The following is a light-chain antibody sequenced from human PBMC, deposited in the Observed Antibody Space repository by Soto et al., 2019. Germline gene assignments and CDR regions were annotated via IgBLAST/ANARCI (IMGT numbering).Light chain of an antibody. CDR2: DAS. CDR1: EEISNH. CDR3: QQYDNVGMT. V-gene: IGKV1-33*01. Sequence: IQMTQSPSSLSASVGDRVTITCQASEEISNHLNWYQVKSGKAPKLLIYDASNLQTGVPSRCSGSGSGTDFNLTISRLQTEDSATFYCQQYDNVGMTFGQGTRLEIK. J-gene: IGKJ5*01.